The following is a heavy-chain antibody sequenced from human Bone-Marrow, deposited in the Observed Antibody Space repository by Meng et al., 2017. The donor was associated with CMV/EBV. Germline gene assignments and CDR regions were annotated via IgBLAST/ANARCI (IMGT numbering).Heavy chain of an antibody. CDR2: ISYDGSNK. Sequence: GGSRRLSGEAPGFTFRSYAMDWVRQAPGKGLEWVAVISYDGSNKYYADSMKGRFTISRDNSKNTLYLQMNSLRAEDTAVYYCARDLVVWQLDGQHTLYCNCGMDVWGQGTTVTVPS. CDR3: ARDLVVWQLDGQHTLYCNCGMDV. J-gene: IGHJ6*02. D-gene: IGHD2-8*02. CDR1: GFTFRSYA. V-gene: IGHV3-30-3*01.